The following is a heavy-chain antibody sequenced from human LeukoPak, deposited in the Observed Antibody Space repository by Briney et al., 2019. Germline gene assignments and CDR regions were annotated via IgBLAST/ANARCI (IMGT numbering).Heavy chain of an antibody. CDR3: ARDSYGSGCPLAAGWFDP. D-gene: IGHD3-10*01. Sequence: PSETLSLTCTVSGGSISSGGYYWGWIRQHPGKGLEWIGFIHSSGSTYYNPSLKSRVTISIDTSNNQFSLRLSSVTAADTAVYYCARDSYGSGCPLAAGWFDPWGQGTLVTVSS. V-gene: IGHV4-31*03. J-gene: IGHJ5*02. CDR1: GGSISSGGYY. CDR2: IHSSGST.